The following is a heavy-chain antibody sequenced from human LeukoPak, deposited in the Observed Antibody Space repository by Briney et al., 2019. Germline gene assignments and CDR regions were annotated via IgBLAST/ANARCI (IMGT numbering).Heavy chain of an antibody. CDR3: ADFRVGATGDS. Sequence: GGSLRLSCVASGFTFSNYAMTWVRQAPGKGLEWLSAIGGSGETTYYADSVKGRFTISRDNSKNTLYLQMNSLRAEDTAVYFCADFRVGATGDSWGQGTLVTVSS. CDR2: IGGSGETT. V-gene: IGHV3-23*01. CDR1: GFTFSNYA. D-gene: IGHD1-26*01. J-gene: IGHJ4*02.